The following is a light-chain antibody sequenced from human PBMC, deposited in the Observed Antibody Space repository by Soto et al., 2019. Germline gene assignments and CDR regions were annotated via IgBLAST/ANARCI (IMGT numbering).Light chain of an antibody. CDR3: QQRSNWPPIT. V-gene: IGKV3D-20*02. Sequence: ENVLTQSPGTLSLSPVETATLSCMASQSVSSSYLAWYQQKPGQAPRLLIHDASNRATGIPARFSGSGSGTDFTLTISSLEPEDFAVYYCQQRSNWPPITFGQGTRLEIK. CDR1: QSVSSSY. J-gene: IGKJ5*01. CDR2: DAS.